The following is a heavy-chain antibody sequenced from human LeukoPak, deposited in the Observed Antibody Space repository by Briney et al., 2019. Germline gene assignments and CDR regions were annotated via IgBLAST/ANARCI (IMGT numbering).Heavy chain of an antibody. D-gene: IGHD3-22*01. Sequence: GGSLRLSCAASGFTFSNAWMTWVRQAPGKGLEWIGLIKRKIDGETIEYAGPVKGRFIISRDDSRNTAYLQMNSLKTEDTAVYYCTTRGGYYGTDYWGQGVLVTVSS. V-gene: IGHV3-15*01. CDR1: GFTFSNAW. CDR3: TTRGGYYGTDY. CDR2: IKRKIDGETI. J-gene: IGHJ4*02.